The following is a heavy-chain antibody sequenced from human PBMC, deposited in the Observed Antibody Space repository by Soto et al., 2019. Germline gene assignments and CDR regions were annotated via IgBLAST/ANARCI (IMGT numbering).Heavy chain of an antibody. J-gene: IGHJ4*02. Sequence: PSETLSLTCTVSGGSISSYYWRWIRQPPGKGLEWIGYIYYSGSTNYNPSLKSRVTISVDTSQNQFSLQLSSVTAADTAGYYWAADGWRGSGSLDYWGQGMLVTATS. CDR1: GGSISSYY. V-gene: IGHV4-59*01. CDR3: AADGWRGSGSLDY. D-gene: IGHD3-22*01. CDR2: IYYSGST.